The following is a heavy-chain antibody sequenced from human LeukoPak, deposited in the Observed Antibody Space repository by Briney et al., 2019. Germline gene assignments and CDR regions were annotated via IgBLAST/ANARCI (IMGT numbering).Heavy chain of an antibody. CDR2: IKHDGSDK. CDR1: GFTFSNYW. CDR3: ARFSRITLIVVVHYYYMDV. Sequence: PGGSLRLSCAASGFTFSNYWMSWVRQAPGKGLEWVANIKHDGSDKYYLDSVKGRFTLSRDNAKDSLYLQMNSLRAEDTAVYYCARFSRITLIVVVHYYYMDVWGRGTTVTVSS. D-gene: IGHD3-22*01. V-gene: IGHV3-7*01. J-gene: IGHJ6*03.